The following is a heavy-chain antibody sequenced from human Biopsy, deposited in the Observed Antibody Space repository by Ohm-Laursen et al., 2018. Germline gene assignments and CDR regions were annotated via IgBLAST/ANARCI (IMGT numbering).Heavy chain of an antibody. CDR3: ASPNSGTYDV. V-gene: IGHV1-69*13. J-gene: IGHJ6*02. D-gene: IGHD1-26*01. CDR2: IIPMSRTP. CDR1: GGSFSMDA. Sequence: VKISCKTSGGSFSMDAFSWMRQVPGQGLGWMGLIIPMSRTPDYAQKFQGRVTFTADESTSTVYMELTSLTSDDTAVYYCASPNSGTYDVWGQGTTVTVSS.